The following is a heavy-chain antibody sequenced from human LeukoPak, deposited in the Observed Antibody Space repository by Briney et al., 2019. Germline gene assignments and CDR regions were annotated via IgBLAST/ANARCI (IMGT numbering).Heavy chain of an antibody. CDR2: IFYSGST. Sequence: SQTLSLTYTVSGGSISSGDFYWSWIRQPPGKGLEWIGYIFYSGSTYYNPSLKGRITMSVDTSKNQFSLKLSSVTAADTAVYYCATHSSSSSYFDYWGQGTLVTVSS. V-gene: IGHV4-30-4*08. J-gene: IGHJ4*02. D-gene: IGHD6-6*01. CDR3: ATHSSSSSYFDY. CDR1: GGSISSGDFY.